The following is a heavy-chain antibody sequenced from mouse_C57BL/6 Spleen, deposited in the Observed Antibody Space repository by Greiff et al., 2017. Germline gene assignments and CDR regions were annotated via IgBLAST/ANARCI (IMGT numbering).Heavy chain of an antibody. V-gene: IGHV5-17*01. D-gene: IGHD1-1*01. Sequence: EVHLVESGGGLVKPGGSLKLSCAASGFTFSDYGMHWVRQAPEKGLEWVAYISSGSSTIYYADTVKGRFTISRDNAKNTLFLQMTSLRSEDTAMYYCARGSYYGSSSWFAYWGQGTLVTVSA. CDR1: GFTFSDYG. CDR2: ISSGSSTI. J-gene: IGHJ3*01. CDR3: ARGSYYGSSSWFAY.